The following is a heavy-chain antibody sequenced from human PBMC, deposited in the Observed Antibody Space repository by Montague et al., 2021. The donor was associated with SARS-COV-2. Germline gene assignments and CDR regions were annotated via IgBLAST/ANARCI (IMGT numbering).Heavy chain of an antibody. CDR3: ARARQDVVVPALGIGAYYYYYYMDV. D-gene: IGHD2-2*01. CDR2: INHGGST. Sequence: SETLSLTCAVSDGSLSSFYWNWVRQPPGKGLEWIGEINHGGSTYYNPSLKSRVTISADTSKNQFSLKLSSVTAADTAVYYCARARQDVVVPALGIGAYYYYYYMDVWGKGTTVTVSS. V-gene: IGHV4-34*01. J-gene: IGHJ6*03. CDR1: DGSLSSFY.